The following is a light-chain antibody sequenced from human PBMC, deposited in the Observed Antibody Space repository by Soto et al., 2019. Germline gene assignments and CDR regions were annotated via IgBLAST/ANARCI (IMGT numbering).Light chain of an antibody. CDR1: SSNIGKNY. J-gene: IGLJ2*01. Sequence: QSVLTQPPSVSAAPGPKVTISCSGGSSNIGKNYVSWHQHLPGTAPKLLIYDNKKRPSGIPDRFSGSKSGTSATLAITGLQTGDEADYYCGTWDSSLSAGVFGGGTKLTVL. CDR2: DNK. V-gene: IGLV1-51*01. CDR3: GTWDSSLSAGV.